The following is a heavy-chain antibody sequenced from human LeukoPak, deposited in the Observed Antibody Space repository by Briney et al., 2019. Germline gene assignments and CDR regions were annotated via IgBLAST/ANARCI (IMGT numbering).Heavy chain of an antibody. J-gene: IGHJ4*02. CDR2: ITASGTAM. CDR1: EYIFTGYS. CDR3: ASSGSYRFDY. D-gene: IGHD1-26*01. Sequence: SCKASEYIFTGYSMNWVRQAPGKGLEWVSHITASGTAMFYADSVKGRFTISRDNAKNSLYLQMNSLRDEDTAVYYCASSGSYRFDYWGQGTLVTVSS. V-gene: IGHV3-48*02.